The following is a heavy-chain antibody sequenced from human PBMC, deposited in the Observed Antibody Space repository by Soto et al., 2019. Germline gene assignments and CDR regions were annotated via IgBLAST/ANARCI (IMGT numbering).Heavy chain of an antibody. CDR1: GFTFSAFA. D-gene: IGHD6-19*01. CDR3: VKAQAGMYISGWFQSLDF. CDR2: IVGSGGRT. Sequence: PWGSLRLSCAASGFTFSAFALSWVRQAPGEGLEWVSGIVGSGGRTYYADSVKGRFTISRDNSKNTVYLQMSSLRAEDRAMYYWVKAQAGMYISGWFQSLDFWGQGTQVPVSS. J-gene: IGHJ4*02. V-gene: IGHV3-23*01.